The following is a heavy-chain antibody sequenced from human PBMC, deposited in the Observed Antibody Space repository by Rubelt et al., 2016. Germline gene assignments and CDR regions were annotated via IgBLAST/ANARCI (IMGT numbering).Heavy chain of an antibody. CDR2: IYYSGST. Sequence: QLQLQESGPGLVKPSETLSLTCTVSGGSISSSSYYWGWIRQPPGKGLAWIGSIYYSGSTYYNPSLKCRVTISVDTSKNQFSLKLSSVTAADTAVYYCARHYGDYVLYGMDVWGQGTTVTVSS. V-gene: IGHV4-39*01. CDR3: ARHYGDYVLYGMDV. D-gene: IGHD4-17*01. CDR1: GGSISSSSYY. J-gene: IGHJ6*02.